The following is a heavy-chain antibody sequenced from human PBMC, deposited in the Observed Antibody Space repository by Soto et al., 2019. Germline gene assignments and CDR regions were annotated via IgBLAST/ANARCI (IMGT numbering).Heavy chain of an antibody. J-gene: IGHJ6*02. CDR1: GGSISSGGYY. Sequence: SETLSLTCTVSGGSISSGGYYWSWIRQHPGKGLEWIGYIYYSGSTYYNPSLKSRVTISVDTSKNQFSLKLSSVTAADTAVYYWGRVHSGYGIFYSSSGMDVWGQGTTLPVSS. D-gene: IGHD5-12*01. CDR3: GRVHSGYGIFYSSSGMDV. CDR2: IYYSGST. V-gene: IGHV4-31*03.